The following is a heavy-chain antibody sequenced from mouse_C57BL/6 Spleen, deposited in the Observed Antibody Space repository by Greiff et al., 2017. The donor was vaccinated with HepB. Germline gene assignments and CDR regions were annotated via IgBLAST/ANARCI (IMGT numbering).Heavy chain of an antibody. Sequence: QVQLQQSGAELVRPGTSVKVSCKASGYAFTNYLIEWVKQRPGQGLEWIGVINPGSGGTNYTEKFKGKATLTADKSSSTAYMQLSSLTSEDSAVYFCAREEGLRLDYWGQGTTLTVSS. CDR2: INPGSGGT. V-gene: IGHV1-54*01. J-gene: IGHJ2*01. CDR3: AREEGLRLDY. CDR1: GYAFTNYL. D-gene: IGHD2-4*01.